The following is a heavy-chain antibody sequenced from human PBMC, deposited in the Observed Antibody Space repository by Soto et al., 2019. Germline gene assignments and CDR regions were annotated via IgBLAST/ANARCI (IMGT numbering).Heavy chain of an antibody. CDR2: IGSSSRYT. V-gene: IGHV3-11*06. Sequence: PGGSLRLSCVVSGFSFSDYYMSWIRHAPGKGLEWVSYIGSSSRYTNYADSVKGRFIISRDNAKKSLYLPLNNLGAEDTAIYYCVRPGVAHTYYEFDIWGQGTMVTVSS. J-gene: IGHJ3*02. D-gene: IGHD3-3*01. CDR3: VRPGVAHTYYEFDI. CDR1: GFSFSDYY.